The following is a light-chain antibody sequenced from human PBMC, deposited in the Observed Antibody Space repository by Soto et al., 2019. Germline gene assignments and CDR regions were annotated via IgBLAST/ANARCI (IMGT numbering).Light chain of an antibody. CDR3: IPYRCGNRWV. CDR2: DVS. Sequence: QSALTQPASVSGSPGPSITISCTGTRSDVGGYNYVSWYQQHPGKAPKLMIYDVSNRPSGVSNRFSGSKSGNTASLTICVVQLKDGADYFCIPYRCGNRWVLANGTK. CDR1: RSDVGGYNY. J-gene: IGLJ1*01. V-gene: IGLV2-14*01.